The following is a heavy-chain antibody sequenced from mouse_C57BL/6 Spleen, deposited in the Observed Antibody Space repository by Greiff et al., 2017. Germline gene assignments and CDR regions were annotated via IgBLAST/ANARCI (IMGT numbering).Heavy chain of an antibody. Sequence: EVQLKQSGPELVKPGASVKIPCKASGYTFTDYNMDWVKQSHGQSLEWIGDINPNNGGTIYNQKFKGKATVTVDKSSSKAYMELRSLTSEDTAVYYCARKGNGYDVRFADWGQGALVTVSA. D-gene: IGHD2-2*01. J-gene: IGHJ3*01. CDR1: GYTFTDYN. CDR3: ARKGNGYDVRFAD. V-gene: IGHV1-18*01. CDR2: INPNNGGT.